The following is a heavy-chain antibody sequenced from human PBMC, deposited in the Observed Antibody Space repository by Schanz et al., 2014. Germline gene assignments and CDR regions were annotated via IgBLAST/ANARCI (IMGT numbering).Heavy chain of an antibody. CDR3: ARDPNTSAWLPYFDT. Sequence: VQLLESGGGLVQPGGSLRISCAASGFTFSGYAMSWVRQAPGKGLEWVGFISFDGRNTGYAHSVKGRFTISRDNSKNTVNLQMNSLRAEDTAVYYCARDPNTSAWLPYFDTWGQGTLVTVSS. J-gene: IGHJ4*02. D-gene: IGHD6-19*01. CDR1: GFTFSGYA. CDR2: ISFDGRNT. V-gene: IGHV3-30*03.